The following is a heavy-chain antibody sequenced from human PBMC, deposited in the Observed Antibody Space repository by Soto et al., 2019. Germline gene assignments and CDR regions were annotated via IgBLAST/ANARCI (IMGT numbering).Heavy chain of an antibody. CDR1: GGSISTVNYW. CDR2: IYNGGST. D-gene: IGHD1-26*01. Sequence: QVQLQESGPGLVKPSQTLSLTCTVSGGSISTVNYWWSWIRQSPDMGLEWIGHIYNGGSTYNNPALEGRVNMSVDTAKKQLSLTFSSVTAADTGVSYCARGPAWDKVDSWGQGTLVTVSS. J-gene: IGHJ4*02. CDR3: ARGPAWDKVDS. V-gene: IGHV4-30-4*01.